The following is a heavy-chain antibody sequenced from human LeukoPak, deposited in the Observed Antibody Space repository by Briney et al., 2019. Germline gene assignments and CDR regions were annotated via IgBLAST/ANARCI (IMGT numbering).Heavy chain of an antibody. D-gene: IGHD2-21*02. CDR3: AGDNRSQFNY. Sequence: SETLSLTCTVSGGSISGYYWSWIRQPPGKGLEWIGYIYRSGSTNYNPSLKRRVTISLDTSKNQFSLKLSSVTAADTAVYYCAGDNRSQFNYWGQGTLVTVSS. CDR2: IYRSGST. J-gene: IGHJ4*02. CDR1: GGSISGYY. V-gene: IGHV4-59*01.